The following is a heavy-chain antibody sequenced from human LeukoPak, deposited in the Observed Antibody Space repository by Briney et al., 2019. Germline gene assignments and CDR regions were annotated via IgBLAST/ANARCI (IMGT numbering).Heavy chain of an antibody. J-gene: IGHJ4*02. CDR3: ARYPGYAIYYFDY. CDR2: ISGNGDST. CDR1: GFTFNTYA. D-gene: IGHD3-9*01. V-gene: IGHV3-23*01. Sequence: GGSLRLSCAASGFTFNTYAMNWVRQAPGKGLEWVSTISGNGDSTWYADSVKGRFSVSRDNFKNTLYLQMNSLRDEDTAVYYCARYPGYAIYYFDYWGQGALVTVFS.